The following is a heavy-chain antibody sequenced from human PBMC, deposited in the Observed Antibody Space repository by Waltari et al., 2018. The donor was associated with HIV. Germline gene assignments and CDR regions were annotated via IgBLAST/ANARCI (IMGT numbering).Heavy chain of an antibody. CDR2: IYYSGST. CDR1: GGSISSSSYY. D-gene: IGHD6-19*01. V-gene: IGHV4-39*01. Sequence: QLQLQESGPGLVKPSETLSLTCTVSGGSISSSSYYWGWIRQPPGKGLEWIGSIYYSGSTYYNPSLKRRVTISVDTSKNQFSLKLSSVTAADTAVYYCARQVRSGWSRFDYWGQGTLVTVSS. J-gene: IGHJ4*02. CDR3: ARQVRSGWSRFDY.